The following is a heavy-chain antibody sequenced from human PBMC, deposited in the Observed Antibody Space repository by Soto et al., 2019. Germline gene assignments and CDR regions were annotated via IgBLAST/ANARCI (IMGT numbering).Heavy chain of an antibody. D-gene: IGHD3-22*01. Sequence: QVQLQESGPGLVKPSETLSLTCTVSGGSISSNYWSWIRQPPGKGLEWIGYIYYSGSTNYNPSLTSRVTISVDTSKNQVSLKLSSVTAADTAVYYCARHLYDSSGYYYFNYWGQGTLVTVSS. V-gene: IGHV4-59*08. CDR3: ARHLYDSSGYYYFNY. CDR2: IYYSGST. CDR1: GGSISSNY. J-gene: IGHJ4*02.